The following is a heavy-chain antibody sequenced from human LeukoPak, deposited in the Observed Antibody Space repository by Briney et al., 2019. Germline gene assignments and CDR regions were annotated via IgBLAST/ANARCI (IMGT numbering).Heavy chain of an antibody. CDR2: INPSGGST. Sequence: GASVKVSCKASGYTFTSYGIRLVRQAPGQGLEWMGIINPSGGSTSYAQKFQGRVTMTRDTSTSTVYMELSSLRSEDTAVYYCARYCGGDCLGYFQHWGQGTLVTVSS. J-gene: IGHJ1*01. CDR1: GYTFTSYG. V-gene: IGHV1-46*03. CDR3: ARYCGGDCLGYFQH. D-gene: IGHD2-21*01.